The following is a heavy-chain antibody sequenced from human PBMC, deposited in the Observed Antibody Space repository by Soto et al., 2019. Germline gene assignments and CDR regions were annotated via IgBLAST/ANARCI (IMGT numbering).Heavy chain of an antibody. CDR2: FYWDDDK. Sequence: QITLKASGPTRVRATPTLTLTCTFSGFSLTTSGVHVGCLSQTPGKALEWLALFYWDDDKRNRPSLKTTLTITKDTSKNEVVLLMTNIEPGDTATYYCVHSIWRGKKVGFDPWGQGTLVSVSS. CDR1: GFSLTTSGVH. D-gene: IGHD3-3*01. CDR3: VHSIWRGKKVGFDP. V-gene: IGHV2-5*02. J-gene: IGHJ5*02.